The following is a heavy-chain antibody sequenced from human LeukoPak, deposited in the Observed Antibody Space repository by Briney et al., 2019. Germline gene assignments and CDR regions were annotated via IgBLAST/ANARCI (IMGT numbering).Heavy chain of an antibody. D-gene: IGHD5-12*01. J-gene: IGHJ4*02. CDR1: GFTFSSYS. Sequence: GGSLRLSCAASGFTFSSYSMSWVRQAPGKGLEWVSSFSGSGGTTYYADSMKGRFTISRDTSRNTLYLQMNSLRAEDTAIYYCAKEGGLVLREATINYWGQGTLVAVSS. CDR3: AKEGGLVLREATINY. V-gene: IGHV3-23*01. CDR2: FSGSGGTT.